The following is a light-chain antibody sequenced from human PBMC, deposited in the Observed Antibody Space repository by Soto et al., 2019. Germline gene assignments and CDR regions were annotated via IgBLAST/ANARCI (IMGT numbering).Light chain of an antibody. CDR3: QQVESYPST. J-gene: IGKJ4*01. CDR2: AAS. Sequence: DIQMTQSPSTLSGSVGDRVTITCRASQGISSFLAWYQQKPGKAPKLLIYAASSLQSGVPSRFSGSGFGTDFTLTITSLQPEDFATYYCQQVESYPSTFGGGTKVDI. V-gene: IGKV1-9*01. CDR1: QGISSF.